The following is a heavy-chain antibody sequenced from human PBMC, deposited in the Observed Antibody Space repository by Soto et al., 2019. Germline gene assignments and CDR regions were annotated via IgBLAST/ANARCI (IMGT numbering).Heavy chain of an antibody. Sequence: GASVKVSCKASGYTFTSYGISWVRQAPGQGLEWMGWISAYNGNTNYAQKLQGRVTMTTDTSTSTAYMELRSLRSDENAGYLCARGAPGITIFGVVIINPLNWFQPWGQGTLVTVSS. V-gene: IGHV1-18*01. CDR2: ISAYNGNT. CDR1: GYTFTSYG. D-gene: IGHD3-3*01. CDR3: ARGAPGITIFGVVIINPLNWFQP. J-gene: IGHJ5*02.